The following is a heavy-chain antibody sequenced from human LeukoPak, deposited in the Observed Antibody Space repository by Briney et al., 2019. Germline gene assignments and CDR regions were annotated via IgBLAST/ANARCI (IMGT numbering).Heavy chain of an antibody. CDR1: GFTFSSYA. V-gene: IGHV3-30*04. CDR2: ISYDESNK. D-gene: IGHD5-18*01. J-gene: IGHJ4*02. CDR3: ARDLSGVTGYTYGRGIDY. Sequence: PGGSLRLSCAASGFTFSSYAMHWVRQAPGKGLEWVAVISYDESNKNYADSVKGRFTISRDNAKTSLYLQMNSLRAEDTAVYYCARDLSGVTGYTYGRGIDYWGQGTLVTVSS.